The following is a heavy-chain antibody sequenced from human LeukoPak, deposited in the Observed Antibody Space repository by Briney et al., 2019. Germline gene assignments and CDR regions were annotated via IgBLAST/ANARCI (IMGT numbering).Heavy chain of an antibody. Sequence: ASVKVSCKASGYTFTGYYMHWVRQAPGQGLEWMGWINPDSGGTIYAQNFQGRVTVTRDTSISTAYMELRSLRSDDTAVYYCANHILTGYYGLTNWGQGTLVTVSS. J-gene: IGHJ4*02. D-gene: IGHD3-9*01. CDR2: INPDSGGT. CDR1: GYTFTGYY. V-gene: IGHV1-2*02. CDR3: ANHILTGYYGLTN.